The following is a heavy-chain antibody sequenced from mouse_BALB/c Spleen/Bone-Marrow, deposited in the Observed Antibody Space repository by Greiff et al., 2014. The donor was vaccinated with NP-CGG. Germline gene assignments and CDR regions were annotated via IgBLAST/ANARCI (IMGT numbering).Heavy chain of an antibody. CDR2: ISSGGSYT. D-gene: IGHD1-2*01. CDR3: ARHFITTATRAMDY. J-gene: IGHJ4*01. V-gene: IGHV5-9-3*01. Sequence: DVQLVESGGGLVKPGGSLKLSCAASGFTFSSYAMSWVRQTPEKRLEWVATISSGGSYTYYPDSVKGRFTISRDSAKNTLYLQMSNLRSKDTAMYYCARHFITTATRAMDYWGQGTSVTVSS. CDR1: GFTFSSYA.